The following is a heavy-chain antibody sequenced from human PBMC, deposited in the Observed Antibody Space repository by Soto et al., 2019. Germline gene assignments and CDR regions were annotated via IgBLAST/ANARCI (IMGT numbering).Heavy chain of an antibody. D-gene: IGHD3-22*01. V-gene: IGHV4-30-4*01. CDR1: GVSITSGSYY. CDR2: RYYSGNT. J-gene: IGHJ4*02. CDR3: ARGGYDTSGQTFIGWGPDC. Sequence: HVQLQESGPGPVTPSQTLSLSCTVSGVSITSGSYYWTWVRQSPGKGLEWIGYRYYSGNTYYNPSINVRATISVDTSNNQFSLKLTSVTAADKAVYYCARGGYDTSGQTFIGWGPDCWGQGTLVTVSS.